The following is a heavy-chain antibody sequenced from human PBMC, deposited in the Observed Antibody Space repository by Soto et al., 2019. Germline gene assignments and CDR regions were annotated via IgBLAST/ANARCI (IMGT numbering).Heavy chain of an antibody. D-gene: IGHD3-10*01. V-gene: IGHV3-64D*06. Sequence: GGSLRLSCSASGFTFSSYAMHWVRQAPGKGLEYVSAISSNGGSTYYADSVKGRFTISRDNSKNTLYLQMSSLRAEDTAVYYCARPGNYGSGSYLYYLDYWGQGTLVTVSS. CDR1: GFTFSSYA. J-gene: IGHJ4*02. CDR2: ISSNGGST. CDR3: ARPGNYGSGSYLYYLDY.